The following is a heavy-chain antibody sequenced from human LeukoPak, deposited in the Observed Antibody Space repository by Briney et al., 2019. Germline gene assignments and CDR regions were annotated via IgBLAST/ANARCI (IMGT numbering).Heavy chain of an antibody. V-gene: IGHV4-4*07. J-gene: IGHJ4*02. CDR3: ARGRERWLQLRYYFDY. Sequence: PSETLSLTCTVSGGSISSYYWSWIRQPAGKGLEWIGRIYTSGSTNYNPSLKSRVTISVDTSKNQFSLKLSSVTAADTAVYYCARGRERWLQLRYYFDYWGQGTQVTVSS. CDR1: GGSISSYY. CDR2: IYTSGST. D-gene: IGHD5-24*01.